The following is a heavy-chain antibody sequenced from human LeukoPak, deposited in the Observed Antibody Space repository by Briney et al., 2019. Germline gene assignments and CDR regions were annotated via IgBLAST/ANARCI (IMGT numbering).Heavy chain of an antibody. Sequence: GASVKVSCKASGYTFTSYGISWVRQAPGQGLEGMGWISAYNGNTNYAPKLQGRVTMTTDTSTSTAYMELRSLRSDDTAVYYCARDKDYIWGSSPKFDYWGQGTLVTVSS. CDR1: GYTFTSYG. CDR2: ISAYNGNT. J-gene: IGHJ4*02. V-gene: IGHV1-18*01. CDR3: ARDKDYIWGSSPKFDY. D-gene: IGHD3-16*01.